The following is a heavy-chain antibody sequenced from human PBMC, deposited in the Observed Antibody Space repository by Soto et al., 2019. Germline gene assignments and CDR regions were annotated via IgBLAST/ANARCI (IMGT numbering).Heavy chain of an antibody. CDR3: ARSDSSGYSH. J-gene: IGHJ4*02. D-gene: IGHD3-22*01. V-gene: IGHV4-59*01. Sequence: SETLSLTCTVSGGSIGGYYWNWIRQSPGEGLEWVGYISFTGTTKYNPSLRGRVTISLDTSKSQFSLILTSVTAADTAMYYCARSDSSGYSHWGQGILVTVSS. CDR2: ISFTGTT. CDR1: GGSIGGYY.